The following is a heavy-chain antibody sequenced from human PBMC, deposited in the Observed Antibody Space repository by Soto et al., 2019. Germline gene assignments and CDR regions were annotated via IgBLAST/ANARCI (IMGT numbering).Heavy chain of an antibody. CDR2: RSSDSSNK. Sequence: VQLLESGGGLIQPGGSLRLSCAASGFTFSYGIHWLRQAPGKGLEWVAYRSSDSSNKFYGDSVKGRFTITRDNSKNTQFLQMNSLRAEDTAVYYCAKLVIGYCSGNTCDDYWGQGTLVAVSS. V-gene: IGHV3-30*02. CDR1: GFTFSYG. CDR3: AKLVIGYCSGNTCDDY. D-gene: IGHD2-15*01. J-gene: IGHJ4*02.